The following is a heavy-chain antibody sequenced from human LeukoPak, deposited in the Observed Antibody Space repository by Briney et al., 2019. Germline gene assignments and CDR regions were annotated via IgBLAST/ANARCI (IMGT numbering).Heavy chain of an antibody. D-gene: IGHD2-2*01. CDR3: ARQGSSTTQLLAY. Sequence: SVTVSCKASGGTFSSYAISWVRQAPGQGLEWMGRIIPIFGTANYAQKFQGRVTITTDESTSTAYMELSSLRSEDTAVYYCARQGSSTTQLLAYWGQGTLVTVSS. J-gene: IGHJ4*02. CDR2: IIPIFGTA. V-gene: IGHV1-69*05. CDR1: GGTFSSYA.